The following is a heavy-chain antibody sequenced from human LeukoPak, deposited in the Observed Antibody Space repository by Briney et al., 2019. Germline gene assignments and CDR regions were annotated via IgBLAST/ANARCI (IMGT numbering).Heavy chain of an antibody. Sequence: ETLSLTCSVSGGSISDFYWSWIRQPPGKGLEWIGYMFYTGSGKYNPSLKSRVTISVDTSKRQISLKLTSVTTADTAVYYCATNLPGYSYGYWVAWGQGTLVTVSS. V-gene: IGHV4-59*01. D-gene: IGHD5-18*01. CDR1: GGSISDFY. J-gene: IGHJ5*02. CDR2: MFYTGSG. CDR3: ATNLPGYSYGYWVA.